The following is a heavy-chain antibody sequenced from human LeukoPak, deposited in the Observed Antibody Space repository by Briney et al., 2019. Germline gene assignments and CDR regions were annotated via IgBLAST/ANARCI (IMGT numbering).Heavy chain of an antibody. Sequence: ASVKVSCKVSGYTLTELSMHWVRQAPGKGLEWMGGFDPEDGETIYAQKFQGRVTMTEDTSTDTAYMELSSLRSEDTAVYYCATGYGYGDYVLFDYRGQGTLVTVSS. D-gene: IGHD4-17*01. CDR3: ATGYGYGDYVLFDY. CDR1: GYTLTELS. J-gene: IGHJ4*02. V-gene: IGHV1-24*01. CDR2: FDPEDGET.